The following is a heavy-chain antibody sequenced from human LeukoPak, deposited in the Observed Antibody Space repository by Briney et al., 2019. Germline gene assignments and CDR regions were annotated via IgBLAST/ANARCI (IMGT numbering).Heavy chain of an antibody. J-gene: IGHJ5*02. CDR3: ARLTRTDGAVGGYWFDP. CDR2: IYPADSTA. CDR1: GYSFTTYW. Sequence: GESLKISCKASGYSFTTYWIGWVRQVPGKGLEWVGIIYPADSTAKYSPSFQGQVTISADKSISTAYLQWSSLKASDTAMYYCARLTRTDGAVGGYWFDPWGQGTLVTVSS. V-gene: IGHV5-51*01. D-gene: IGHD3-16*01.